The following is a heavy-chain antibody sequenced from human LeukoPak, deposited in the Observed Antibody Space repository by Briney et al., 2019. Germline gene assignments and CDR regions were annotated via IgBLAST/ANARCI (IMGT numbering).Heavy chain of an antibody. CDR2: IYPGDSDT. CDR1: GYSFTSYW. J-gene: IGHJ5*02. D-gene: IGHD2-2*01. V-gene: IGHV5-51*01. Sequence: GESLKISCKGSGYSFTSYWIGWVRQMPGKGLEWMGIIYPGDSDTRYSPSFQGQVTISADKSISTAYLQWSSLKASDTAMYYCARRTSTHDTYNWFDPWGQGTLVTVSS. CDR3: ARRTSTHDTYNWFDP.